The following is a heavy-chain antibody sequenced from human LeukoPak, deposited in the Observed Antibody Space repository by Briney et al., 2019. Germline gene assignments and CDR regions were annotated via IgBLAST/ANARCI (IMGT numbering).Heavy chain of an antibody. CDR1: GFTFSSYG. J-gene: IGHJ4*02. D-gene: IGHD3-22*01. CDR2: ISYDGSNK. CDR3: AKDPSYDSSGYVVDY. Sequence: GRSLRLSCAASGFTFSSYGMHWVRQAPGKGLEWVAVISYDGSNKYYADSVKGRFTISRDNSKNTLYLQMNSLRAEDTAVYYCAKDPSYDSSGYVVDYWGQGTLGTVSA. V-gene: IGHV3-30*18.